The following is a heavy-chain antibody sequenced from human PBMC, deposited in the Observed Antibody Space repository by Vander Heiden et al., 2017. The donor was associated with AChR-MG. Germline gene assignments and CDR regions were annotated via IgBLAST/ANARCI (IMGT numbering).Heavy chain of an antibody. Sequence: QVQLQESGPGLVKPSETLSLTCTVSGGSISSYYWTWIRQPPGKGLEWIGYIYYSGSTNYNPSLKSRVTISVDTSKNQFSLKLSSVTAADTAVYYCARGQRRFEFWGQGTLVTVS. J-gene: IGHJ4*02. CDR3: ARGQRRFEF. D-gene: IGHD3-10*01. V-gene: IGHV4-59*01. CDR1: GGSISSYY. CDR2: IYYSGST.